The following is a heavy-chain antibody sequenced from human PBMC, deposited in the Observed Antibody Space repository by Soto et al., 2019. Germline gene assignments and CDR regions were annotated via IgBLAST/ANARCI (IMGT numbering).Heavy chain of an antibody. CDR2: ISYGGGTT. CDR3: AKNPGYYYDSTGYHFDS. J-gene: IGHJ4*01. CDR1: ELTFGRYA. D-gene: IGHD3-22*01. Sequence: GGSVELCGAASELTFGRYARRWAGKGQGKGLEWVSAISYGGGTTYYADSVKGRFTISRDNSKNTLYLQMNSLRAEDTAVYYCAKNPGYYYDSTGYHFDSWGPGTLVTVSP. V-gene: IGHV3-23*01.